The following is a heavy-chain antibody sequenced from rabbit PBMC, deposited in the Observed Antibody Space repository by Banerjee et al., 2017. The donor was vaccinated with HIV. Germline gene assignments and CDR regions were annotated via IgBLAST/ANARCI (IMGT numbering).Heavy chain of an antibody. D-gene: IGHD6-1*01. J-gene: IGHJ4*01. CDR3: ARSLDGDAAYGSALHL. V-gene: IGHV1S40*01. Sequence: WVNGRFTISRTSSTTVTLQMTSLTAADTATYFCARSLDGDAAYGSALHLWGPGTLVTVS.